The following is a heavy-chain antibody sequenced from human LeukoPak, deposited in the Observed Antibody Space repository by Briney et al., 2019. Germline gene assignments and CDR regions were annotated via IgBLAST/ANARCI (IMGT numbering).Heavy chain of an antibody. J-gene: IGHJ4*02. Sequence: GGSLRLSCAASGFTLSNAWMSWVQQAPGKGLEWVGRIKSKTDGGTTDYTAPVKGRFSISRDDSQNMLYLQMNSLQTEDTAMYYCSTGGASWWGQETLVTVSS. CDR1: GFTLSNAW. CDR3: STGGASW. D-gene: IGHD3-16*01. CDR2: IKSKTDGGTT. V-gene: IGHV3-15*01.